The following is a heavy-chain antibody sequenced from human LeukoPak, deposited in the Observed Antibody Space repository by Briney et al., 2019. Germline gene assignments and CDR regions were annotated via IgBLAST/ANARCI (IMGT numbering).Heavy chain of an antibody. J-gene: IGHJ4*02. V-gene: IGHV4-59*01. Sequence: SETLSLTCSVSDGSINSYYWNWIRRPPGKGLEWIGYIYYSGSTNYNPSLKSRVTISVDTSKNQFSLKLSSVTAADTAVYYCARTYGSGSLFDYWGQGTLVTVSS. CDR1: DGSINSYY. CDR2: IYYSGST. CDR3: ARTYGSGSLFDY. D-gene: IGHD3-10*01.